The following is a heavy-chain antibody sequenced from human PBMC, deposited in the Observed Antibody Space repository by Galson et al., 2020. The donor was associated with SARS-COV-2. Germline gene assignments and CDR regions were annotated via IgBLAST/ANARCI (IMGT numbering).Heavy chain of an antibody. J-gene: IGHJ3*02. Sequence: ESLKISCKGSGYSFTDNWIGWVRQTPGKGLEWMGVVYPTDSDTRYSPSFRGQVTISADKSISTAFLQWSSLKASDTAIYYCARRISMSYDYWSGYYAFDIWGQGTKVTVSS. V-gene: IGHV5-51*01. CDR1: GYSFTDNW. CDR3: ARRISMSYDYWSGYYAFDI. CDR2: VYPTDSDT. D-gene: IGHD3-3*01.